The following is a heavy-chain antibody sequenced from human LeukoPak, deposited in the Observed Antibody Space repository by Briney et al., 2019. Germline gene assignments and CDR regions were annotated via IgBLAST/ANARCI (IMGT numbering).Heavy chain of an antibody. J-gene: IGHJ4*02. CDR3: AKVTSGWYRGGFDY. V-gene: IGHV3-23*01. D-gene: IGHD6-19*01. CDR1: GFTFSSYA. CDR2: ISGSGGST. Sequence: HTGGSLRLSCAASGFTFSSYAMSWVRQAPGKGLEWVSAISGSGGSTYYADSVKGRFTISRDNSKNTLYLQMNSLRAEDTAVYYCAKVTSGWYRGGFDYWGQGTLVTVSS.